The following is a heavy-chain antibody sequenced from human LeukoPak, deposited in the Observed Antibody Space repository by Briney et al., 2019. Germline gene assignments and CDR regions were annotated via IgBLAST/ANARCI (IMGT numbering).Heavy chain of an antibody. V-gene: IGHV3-30-3*01. CDR3: AKESAVRDDFWYFDY. Sequence: GGSLRLSCVASGFTFKTYAVHWVRQAPGKGLEWVAVISFDGGNEYYRDSVKGRFTISRDNSKNTLYLRMNSLRAEDTAVYYCAKESAVRDDFWYFDYWGQGTLVTVSS. CDR1: GFTFKTYA. J-gene: IGHJ4*02. D-gene: IGHD3/OR15-3a*01. CDR2: ISFDGGNE.